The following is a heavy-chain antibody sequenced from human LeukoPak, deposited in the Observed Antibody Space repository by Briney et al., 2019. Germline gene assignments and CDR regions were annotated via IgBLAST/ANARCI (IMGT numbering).Heavy chain of an antibody. Sequence: PGGSLRHSCAVSGFTFSSYAMSWVRQAPGKGLEWVSAISGSGDSTSYADSVKGRFSVSRDNSKNTLYLQMNSLRAEDTALYFCARNVSSGWYVDYWGQGNVVTVSS. CDR1: GFTFSSYA. D-gene: IGHD6-19*01. CDR2: ISGSGDST. J-gene: IGHJ4*02. CDR3: ARNVSSGWYVDY. V-gene: IGHV3-23*01.